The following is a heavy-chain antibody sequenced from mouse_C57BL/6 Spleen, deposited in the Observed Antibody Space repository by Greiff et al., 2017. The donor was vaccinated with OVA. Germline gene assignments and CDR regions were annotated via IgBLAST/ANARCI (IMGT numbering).Heavy chain of an antibody. D-gene: IGHD2-2*01. V-gene: IGHV1-22*01. J-gene: IGHJ2*01. CDR3: AEGLRGYFDY. CDR1: GYTFTDYN. CDR2: INPNNGGT. Sequence: EVQLQQSGPELVKPGASVKMSCKASGYTFTDYNMHWVKQSHGKSLEWIGYINPNNGGTSYNQKFKGKATLTVNKSSSTAYMELRSLTSEYSAVYYCAEGLRGYFDYWGQGTTLTVSS.